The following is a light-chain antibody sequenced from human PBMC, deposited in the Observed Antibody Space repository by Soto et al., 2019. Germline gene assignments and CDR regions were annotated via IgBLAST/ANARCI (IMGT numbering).Light chain of an antibody. CDR2: GAS. V-gene: IGKV3D-15*01. Sequence: DIVRTQSPAPLSVSPGERATLSCTASQSVSSNLAWYQQKPGQAPRLLIYGASTRATGIPARFSGSGSGTEFTLTISSLQSEDFAVYYCQQYNNWPITLGQGTRLEIK. CDR1: QSVSSN. CDR3: QQYNNWPIT. J-gene: IGKJ5*01.